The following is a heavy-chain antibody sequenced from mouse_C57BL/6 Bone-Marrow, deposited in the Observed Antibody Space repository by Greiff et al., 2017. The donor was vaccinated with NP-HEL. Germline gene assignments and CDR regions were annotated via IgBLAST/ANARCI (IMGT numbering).Heavy chain of an antibody. D-gene: IGHD1-1*01. CDR2: INPNNGGT. CDR1: GYTFTDYN. Sequence: DVQLQESGPELVKPGASVKMSCKASGYTFTDYNMHWVKQSHGKSLEWIGYINPNNGGTSYNQKFKGKATLTVNKSSSTAYMELRSLTSEDSAVYYCARRDYYGSSSYAMDYWGQGTSVTVSS. J-gene: IGHJ4*01. CDR3: ARRDYYGSSSYAMDY. V-gene: IGHV1-22*01.